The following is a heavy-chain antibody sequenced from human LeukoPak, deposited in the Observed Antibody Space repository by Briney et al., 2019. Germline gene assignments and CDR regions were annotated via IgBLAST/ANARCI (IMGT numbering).Heavy chain of an antibody. Sequence: GASAKVSCKASGYICTKYVVQWGRHAPGQRAEGMGGIKAGDGDTKYSQNFEDRITITRDTSASTVYMELSSLTSEDTALYYCARDDCGDTCYPGGYWGQGTLVTVSS. CDR3: ARDDCGDTCYPGGY. V-gene: IGHV1-3*01. J-gene: IGHJ4*02. CDR1: GYICTKYV. D-gene: IGHD2-21*01. CDR2: IKAGDGDT.